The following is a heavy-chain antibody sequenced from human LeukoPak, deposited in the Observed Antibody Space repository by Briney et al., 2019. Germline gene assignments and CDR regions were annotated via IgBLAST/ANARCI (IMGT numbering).Heavy chain of an antibody. D-gene: IGHD2-8*01. CDR1: GGSISSSY. CDR2: INYSGNT. CDR3: ARDSVYATNWFDP. J-gene: IGHJ5*02. V-gene: IGHV4-59*01. Sequence: SETLSLTCTVSGGSISSSYWSWIRQPPGKGLEWIGYINYSGNTNYNPSLKGRVTMSVDMSKNHFSLKLRSVTAADTAVYYCARDSVYATNWFDPWGQGTLVTVSS.